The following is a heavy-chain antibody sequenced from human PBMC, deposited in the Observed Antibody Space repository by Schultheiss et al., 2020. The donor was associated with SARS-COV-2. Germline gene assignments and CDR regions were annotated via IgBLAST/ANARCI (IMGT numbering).Heavy chain of an antibody. CDR1: GFTFSNAW. D-gene: IGHD1-26*01. Sequence: GGSLRLSCADSGFTFSNAWMSWVHQAPGKGLEWVGRIKSKTDGGTTDYAAPVKGRFTISRDDSKNSLYLQMNSLKTGDTAVYFCVRIALIRHSGGRYFDYWGQGTLVTVSS. CDR3: VRIALIRHSGGRYFDY. V-gene: IGHV3-15*01. J-gene: IGHJ4*02. CDR2: IKSKTDGGTT.